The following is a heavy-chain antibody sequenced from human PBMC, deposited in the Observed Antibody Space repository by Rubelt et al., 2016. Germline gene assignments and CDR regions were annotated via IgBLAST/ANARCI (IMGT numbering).Heavy chain of an antibody. CDR1: GYTFTSYY. J-gene: IGHJ6*02. Sequence: QVQLVQSGAEVKKPGASVKVSCKASGYTFTSYYMHWVRQAPGQGLEWMGIINRSGGSKSNAEKFKGRVAMTRETSTSTGYMELRSMGSEDTAVYYGARGVTQGMDVWGQGNTVTVSS. D-gene: IGHD4-11*01. CDR2: INRSGGSK. CDR3: ARGVTQGMDV. V-gene: IGHV1-46*01.